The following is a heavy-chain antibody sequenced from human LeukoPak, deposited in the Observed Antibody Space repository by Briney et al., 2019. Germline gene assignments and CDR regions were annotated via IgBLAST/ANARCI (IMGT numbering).Heavy chain of an antibody. CDR1: GFSFTNYA. CDR2: ISYDESKI. CDR3: VRRPVAAEYFQH. Sequence: GGSLRLSCTGCGFSFTNYAMHWVHQAPGEGLEWVAVISYDESKIYYADSVKGRFTISRDLSTNTLYLQMNSLTTEDTAMYFCVRRPVAAEYFQHWGQGTLVTVSS. D-gene: IGHD6-25*01. V-gene: IGHV3-30*03. J-gene: IGHJ1*01.